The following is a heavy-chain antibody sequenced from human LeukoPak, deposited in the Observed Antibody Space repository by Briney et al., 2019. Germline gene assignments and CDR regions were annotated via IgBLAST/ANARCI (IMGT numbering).Heavy chain of an antibody. CDR2: INHSGST. J-gene: IGHJ4*02. Sequence: SETLSLTCAVYGGSFSAYYWSWIRQPPGKGLEWIGEINHSGSTNYNPSLKSRVTISVDTSKNQFSLKLSSVTAADTAVYYCARHVVLRYFDWLLSDAFDIWGQGTLVTVSS. CDR1: GGSFSAYY. D-gene: IGHD3-9*01. CDR3: ARHVVLRYFDWLLSDAFDI. V-gene: IGHV4-34*01.